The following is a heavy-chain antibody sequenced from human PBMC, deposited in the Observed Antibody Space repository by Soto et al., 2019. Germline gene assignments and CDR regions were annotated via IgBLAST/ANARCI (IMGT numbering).Heavy chain of an antibody. J-gene: IGHJ3*01. Sequence: GGSLRLSCAASGFTFSDYAMNWVRQAPGKGLEWVSGMSGRGGSTYYAESVKGRFSISRDNSKNMLYLQMNSLRADDTAVYYCAKDRVLVVVVVGDDAFDLWGQGTMVPVSS. CDR1: GFTFSDYA. CDR3: AKDRVLVVVVVGDDAFDL. D-gene: IGHD2-15*01. V-gene: IGHV3-23*01. CDR2: MSGRGGST.